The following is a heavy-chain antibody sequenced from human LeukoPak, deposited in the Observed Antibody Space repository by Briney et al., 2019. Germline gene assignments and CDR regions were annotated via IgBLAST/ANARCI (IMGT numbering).Heavy chain of an antibody. CDR2: ISGSSRAI. CDR1: GINFSGYS. Sequence: GGSLRLSCAASGINFSGYSMHWVRQAPGKGLEWVAYISGSSRAIYYADSVKGRFTISRDNAKNSLHLQINSLRDEDTAVYYCAIRGYYDTTYAYDYHAMDVWGQGTAVTVSS. V-gene: IGHV3-48*02. J-gene: IGHJ6*02. CDR3: AIRGYYDTTYAYDYHAMDV. D-gene: IGHD3-22*01.